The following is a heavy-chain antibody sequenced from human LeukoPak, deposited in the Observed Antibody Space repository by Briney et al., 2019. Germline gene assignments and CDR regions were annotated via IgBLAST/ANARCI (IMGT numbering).Heavy chain of an antibody. CDR3: ARASRYDILTGYYSSEV. Sequence: SETLSLTCTVSGGSISSYYWSWIRQPPGKGLEWIGYIYYSGSTNYNPSLKSRVTISVDTSKNQFSLKLSSVTAADTAVYYCARASRYDILTGYYSSEVWGQGTLVTVSS. CDR2: IYYSGST. CDR1: GGSISSYY. D-gene: IGHD3-9*01. V-gene: IGHV4-59*12. J-gene: IGHJ4*02.